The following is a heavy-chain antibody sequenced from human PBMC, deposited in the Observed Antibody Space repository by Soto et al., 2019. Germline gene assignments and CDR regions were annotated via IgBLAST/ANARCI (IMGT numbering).Heavy chain of an antibody. Sequence: SETLSLTCTVSGDSIYGPSYHWGWIRQTPGKGLEWIGAINYGGSTYYNPSLKSRATISVDASKNQFSLKLSSVTAADTAVYYCARGPRVLRFLEWLPYYYYYGMDVWGQGTTVTVSS. CDR1: GDSIYGPSYH. CDR3: ARGPRVLRFLEWLPYYYYYGMDV. V-gene: IGHV4-39*01. CDR2: INYGGST. J-gene: IGHJ6*02. D-gene: IGHD3-3*01.